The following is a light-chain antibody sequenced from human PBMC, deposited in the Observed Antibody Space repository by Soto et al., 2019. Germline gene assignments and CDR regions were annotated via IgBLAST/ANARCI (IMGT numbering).Light chain of an antibody. J-gene: IGKJ5*01. CDR3: QHRSKWTTIT. V-gene: IGKV3-11*01. CDR1: QSVXSD. CDR2: DQS. Sequence: IVLTQFAAPLSLSPGERVTLPCRASQSVXSDFGWYKKKPGQAPRFLIXDQSNRGTAIPARFIGSGSGKDFTLTISSIEPEEFVAYYCQHRSKWTTITFGQGTRLEIK.